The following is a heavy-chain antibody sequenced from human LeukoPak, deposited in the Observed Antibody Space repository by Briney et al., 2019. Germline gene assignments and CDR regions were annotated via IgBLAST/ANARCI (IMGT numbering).Heavy chain of an antibody. CDR3: ARDREQLTHYFDY. CDR1: GFTFSDYY. D-gene: IGHD6-6*01. J-gene: IGHJ4*02. Sequence: GGSLRLSCAASGFTFSDYYMSWIRQAPGKGLEWVSYISSSGSTIYYADSVKGRFTISRDNAKNSLYLQMNSLRAEDTAVYYCARDREQLTHYFDYWGQGTLVTVSS. CDR2: ISSSGSTI. V-gene: IGHV3-11*01.